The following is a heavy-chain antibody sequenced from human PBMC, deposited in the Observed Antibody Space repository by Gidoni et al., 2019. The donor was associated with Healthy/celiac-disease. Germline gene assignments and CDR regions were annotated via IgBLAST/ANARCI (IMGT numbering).Heavy chain of an antibody. CDR1: GCSISSSGSY. CDR3: ASQRWSSSPCYFDY. D-gene: IGHD2-15*01. CDR2: IYHSGST. J-gene: IGHJ4*02. V-gene: IGHV4-39*07. Sequence: QLQLQLSGPGLVQLSESLSLTFTFAGCSISSSGSYWGWIRQPPGKGLEWIGRIYHSGSTNYNPSLKSRVTISVITAKNQFYLRLSTVTAADTAVYYGASQRWSSSPCYFDYWGQGTLVTVSS.